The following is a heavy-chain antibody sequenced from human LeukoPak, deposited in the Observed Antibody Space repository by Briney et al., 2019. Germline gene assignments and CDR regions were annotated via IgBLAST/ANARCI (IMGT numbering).Heavy chain of an antibody. V-gene: IGHV4-59*01. D-gene: IGHD1-26*01. J-gene: IGHJ4*02. CDR3: ARKSPTSGSYGWYFDY. CDR1: GGSISNYY. Sequence: SETLSLTCTVSGGSISNYYWSWIRQPPGKGLEWIGYIYHSGATNHNPSLRSRVTISVDTSNNQFSLNLRSVTAADTAIYYCARKSPTSGSYGWYFDYWGQGALVTVSS. CDR2: IYHSGAT.